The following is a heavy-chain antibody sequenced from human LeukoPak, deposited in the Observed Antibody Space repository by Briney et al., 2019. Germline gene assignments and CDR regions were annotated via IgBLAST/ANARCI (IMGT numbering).Heavy chain of an antibody. CDR2: ISYSGST. CDR1: GGSISSGGYY. J-gene: IGHJ5*02. D-gene: IGHD6-13*01. CDR3: GRVFYSSNWNLFDP. Sequence: PSETLSLTCTVSGGSISSGGYYWSWIRQPPGKGLEWIGYISYSGSTNYNPSLNSRVTISVDTSKNQFSLKLTSVTAADTAVYYCGRVFYSSNWNLFDPWGQGTLVTVSS. V-gene: IGHV4-61*08.